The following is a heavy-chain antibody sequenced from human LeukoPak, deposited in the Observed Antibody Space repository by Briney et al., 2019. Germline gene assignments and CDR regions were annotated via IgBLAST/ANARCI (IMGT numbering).Heavy chain of an antibody. CDR3: ARDDIGWEGLMDV. D-gene: IGHD1-26*01. V-gene: IGHV3-13*01. Sequence: GGSLRLSCAASGFTFSTYDMHWVRQATGKGLEWVSSIDTAGNTYYPASVKGRFTISRENAKNSLYLQMYSLRAGDTAVYYCARDDIGWEGLMDVWGQGTTVTVSS. CDR2: IDTAGNT. J-gene: IGHJ6*02. CDR1: GFTFSTYD.